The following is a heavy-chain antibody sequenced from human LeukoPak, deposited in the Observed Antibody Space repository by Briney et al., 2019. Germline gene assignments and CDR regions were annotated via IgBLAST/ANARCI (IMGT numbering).Heavy chain of an antibody. V-gene: IGHV4-30-4*01. J-gene: IGHJ4*02. D-gene: IGHD3-22*01. CDR1: GGSISSGDYY. Sequence: SETLSLTCTVSGGSISSGDYYWSWIRQPPGKGLEWIGYIYYSGSTYYNPSLKSRVTISVDTSKNQFSLKLSSVTAADTAVYYCARLDSSGYSPIFDYWGQGTLVTVSP. CDR3: ARLDSSGYSPIFDY. CDR2: IYYSGST.